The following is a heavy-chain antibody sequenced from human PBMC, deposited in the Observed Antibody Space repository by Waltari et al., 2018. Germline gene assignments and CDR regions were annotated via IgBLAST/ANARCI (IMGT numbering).Heavy chain of an antibody. Sequence: EVHLVESGGGLVQPGGSLRLSCAASGFTFSGYLMHWVRQDPGKGLVWVARLEIDGRRTSFADSVKGRFTISRDNTDNTFYLQMNSLRVDDTGIYYCVRDSGMGRPHYWGQGTVVTVSS. CDR3: VRDSGMGRPHY. CDR1: GFTFSGYL. D-gene: IGHD3-10*01. J-gene: IGHJ4*02. CDR2: LEIDGRRT. V-gene: IGHV3-74*01.